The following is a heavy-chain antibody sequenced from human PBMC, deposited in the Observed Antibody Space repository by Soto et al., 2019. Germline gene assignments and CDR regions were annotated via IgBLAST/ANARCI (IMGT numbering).Heavy chain of an antibody. V-gene: IGHV4-34*01. Sequence: SETLSLTCAFYGGSFSGYYWSLIRQPPGKGLEWIGEINHSGSTNYNPSLKSRVTISVDTSKNQFSLKLSSVTAADTAVYYCARWGFYYDSSGNYFDYWGQGTLVTVSS. J-gene: IGHJ4*02. CDR1: GGSFSGYY. D-gene: IGHD3-22*01. CDR2: INHSGST. CDR3: ARWGFYYDSSGNYFDY.